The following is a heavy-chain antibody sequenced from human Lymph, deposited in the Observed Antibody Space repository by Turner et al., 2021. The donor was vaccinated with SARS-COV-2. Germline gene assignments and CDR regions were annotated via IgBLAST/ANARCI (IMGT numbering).Heavy chain of an antibody. V-gene: IGHV3-9*01. J-gene: IGHJ4*02. CDR2: ISWNSGSI. D-gene: IGHD6-6*01. Sequence: EVQLVESGGGLVQPGRSLRLSGAASGFTFDDYAMHWVRQAPGKGLEWVSGISWNSGSIGYADSVKGRFTISRDNAKNSLYLQMNSLRAEDTALYYCAKDRGGEQLVRLFDYWGQGTLVTVSS. CDR3: AKDRGGEQLVRLFDY. CDR1: GFTFDDYA.